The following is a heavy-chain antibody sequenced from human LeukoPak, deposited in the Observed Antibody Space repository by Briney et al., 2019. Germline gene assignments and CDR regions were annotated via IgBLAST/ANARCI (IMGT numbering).Heavy chain of an antibody. J-gene: IGHJ5*02. Sequence: AEGALILCCAASGFTFTYYWMRWVRQAPGKGLEWVATIKEDGSRREDVDSVKGRFTISRDNAKSSLYLEMSSLRAEDTAVYYCATYWTRGNCYLPTWSWGQGTLVTVSS. D-gene: IGHD2-8*01. V-gene: IGHV3-7*05. CDR1: GFTFTYYW. CDR2: IKEDGSRR. CDR3: ATYWTRGNCYLPTWS.